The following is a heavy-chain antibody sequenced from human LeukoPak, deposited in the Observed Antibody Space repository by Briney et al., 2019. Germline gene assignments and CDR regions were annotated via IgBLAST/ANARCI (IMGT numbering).Heavy chain of an antibody. J-gene: IGHJ6*02. CDR1: GFTFSSYA. D-gene: IGHD2-15*01. Sequence: PGGSLRLSCAASGFTFSSYAMHWVRQAPGKGLEWVAVISYDGSNKYYADSVKGRFTISRDNSKNTLYLQVNSLRAEDTAVYYCAREVVVVAAPFYYYYGMDVWGQGTTVTVSS. CDR2: ISYDGSNK. CDR3: AREVVVVAAPFYYYYGMDV. V-gene: IGHV3-30*04.